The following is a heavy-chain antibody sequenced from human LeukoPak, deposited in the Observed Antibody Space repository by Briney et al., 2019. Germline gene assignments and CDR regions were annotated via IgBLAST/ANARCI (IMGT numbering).Heavy chain of an antibody. V-gene: IGHV3-21*06. CDR2: ISSSGGHI. J-gene: IGHJ4*02. CDR1: GFSFSSYT. D-gene: IGHD2-2*01. CDR3: ARPTYCSNTRCYPFDY. Sequence: GGSLRLSCAASGFSFSSYTMNWVRQAPGKGLEWVSSISSSGGHIYYGDSVKGRFTVSRDNAKNSLYLQMNSLRVEDMAVYYCARPTYCSNTRCYPFDYWGQGTLVTVSS.